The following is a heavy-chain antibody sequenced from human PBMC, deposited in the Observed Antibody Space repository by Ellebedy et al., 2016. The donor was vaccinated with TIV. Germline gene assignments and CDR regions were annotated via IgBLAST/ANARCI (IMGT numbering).Heavy chain of an antibody. CDR2: ISYDGSNK. J-gene: IGHJ6*02. D-gene: IGHD4-11*01. Sequence: GGSLRLSCAASGFTFSSYAMHWVRQAPGKGLEWVAVISYDGSNKYYADSVKGRFTISRDNSKNTLYLQMNSLRAEDTAVYYCAKDWRDAVTASYYGMDVWGQGTTVTVSS. CDR1: GFTFSSYA. V-gene: IGHV3-30*04. CDR3: AKDWRDAVTASYYGMDV.